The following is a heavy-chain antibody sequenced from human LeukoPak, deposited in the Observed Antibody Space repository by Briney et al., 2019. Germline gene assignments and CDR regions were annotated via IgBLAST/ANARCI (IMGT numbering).Heavy chain of an antibody. CDR2: INAGNGNT. CDR3: ARAPPYSSGWSDY. D-gene: IGHD6-19*01. CDR1: GYTFTSYA. V-gene: IGHV1-3*01. Sequence: ASVAVSCKASGYTFTSYAMHWVRQAPGQRLEWMGWINAGNGNTKYSQKFQGRVTITRDTSASTAYMELSSLRSEDTAGYYCARAPPYSSGWSDYWGQGTLVTVSS. J-gene: IGHJ4*02.